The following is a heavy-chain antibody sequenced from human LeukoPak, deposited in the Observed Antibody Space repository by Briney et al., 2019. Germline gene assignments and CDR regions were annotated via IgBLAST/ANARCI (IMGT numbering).Heavy chain of an antibody. Sequence: ASVKVSCKASGYTFTSYGISWVRQAPGQGLEWMGWISAYNGNTNYAQKLQGRVTMTTDTSTSTAYMELRSLRSDDTAVYYCARVDHDFWSGYWGDYWGQGTLVTVSS. CDR3: ARVDHDFWSGYWGDY. V-gene: IGHV1-18*01. D-gene: IGHD3-3*01. CDR1: GYTFTSYG. CDR2: ISAYNGNT. J-gene: IGHJ4*02.